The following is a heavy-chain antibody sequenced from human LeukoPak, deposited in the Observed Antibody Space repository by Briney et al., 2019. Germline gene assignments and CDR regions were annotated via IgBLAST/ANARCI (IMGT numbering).Heavy chain of an antibody. CDR3: ARADRLDGAPYLIGP. CDR1: GYTFTDYY. J-gene: IGHJ5*02. Sequence: ASVKVSCTTSGYTFTDYYLHWVRQAPGQGLEWMGWINPDSGVTSSAEKFRGRFSMTRDTSISTIYMEVAWLTSEDTAIYYCARADRLDGAPYLIGPWGQGTLVTVSS. CDR2: INPDSGVT. V-gene: IGHV1-2*02. D-gene: IGHD2-21*01.